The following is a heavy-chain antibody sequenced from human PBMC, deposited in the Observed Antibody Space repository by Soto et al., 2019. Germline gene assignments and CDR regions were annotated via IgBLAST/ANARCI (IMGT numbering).Heavy chain of an antibody. Sequence: GESLKISCKGSGYSFTTYWIAWVRQMPGKGLEWMGIIDPGDSDTTYSPSFQGQVTISADKSISTAYMQWNSLKASDTAMYYCARLTPGIAPGGRYFDYWGREPWSPSPQ. J-gene: IGHJ4*02. D-gene: IGHD6-13*01. CDR2: IDPGDSDT. CDR3: ARLTPGIAPGGRYFDY. CDR1: GYSFTTYW. V-gene: IGHV5-51*01.